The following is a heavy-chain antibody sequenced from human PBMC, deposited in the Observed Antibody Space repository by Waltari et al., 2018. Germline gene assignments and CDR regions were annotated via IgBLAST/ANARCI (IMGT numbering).Heavy chain of an antibody. V-gene: IGHV4-31*03. J-gene: IGHJ4*02. CDR3: ASSTVWGSYRHTPYFDY. Sequence: QLQLQESGPGLVKPSETLSLTCTVSGGSISSGGYYWSWIRQHPGKGLEWIGYIYYSGSTYYNPSLKSRVTISVDTSKNQFSLKLSSVTAADTAVYYCASSTVWGSYRHTPYFDYWGQGTLVTVSS. D-gene: IGHD3-16*02. CDR1: GGSISSGGYY. CDR2: IYYSGST.